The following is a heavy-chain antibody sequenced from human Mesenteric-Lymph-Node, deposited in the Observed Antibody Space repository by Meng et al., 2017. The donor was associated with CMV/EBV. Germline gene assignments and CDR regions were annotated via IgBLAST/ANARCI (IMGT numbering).Heavy chain of an antibody. CDR2: ISYDGSNK. J-gene: IGHJ3*02. D-gene: IGHD2-8*01. CDR3: ATGLMSAFEI. V-gene: IGHV3-30*19. CDR1: GFRFTNYD. Sequence: GESLKISCAASGFRFTNYDMHWVRQAPGKGLEWVAVISYDGSNKYCADSVKGRFTISRDNSKNTLYLQMNSLRAEDTAVYYCATGLMSAFEIWGQGTMVTVSS.